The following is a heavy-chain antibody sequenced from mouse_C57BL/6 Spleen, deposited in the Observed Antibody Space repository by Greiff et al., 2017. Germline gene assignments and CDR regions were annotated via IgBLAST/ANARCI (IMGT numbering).Heavy chain of an antibody. J-gene: IGHJ1*03. V-gene: IGHV2-9-1*01. CDR3: ARTDYYGSSYLGYFDV. CDR1: GFSLTSYA. Sequence: VKLMESGPGLVAPSQSLSITCTVSGFSLTSYAISWVRQPPGKGLEWLGVIWTGGGTNYNSALKSRLSISKDNSKSQVFLKMNSLQTDDTARYYCARTDYYGSSYLGYFDVWGTGTTVTVSS. CDR2: IWTGGGT. D-gene: IGHD1-1*01.